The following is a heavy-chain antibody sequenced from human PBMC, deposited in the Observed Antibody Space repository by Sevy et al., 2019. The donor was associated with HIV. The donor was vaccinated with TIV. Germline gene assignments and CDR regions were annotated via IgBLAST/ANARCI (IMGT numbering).Heavy chain of an antibody. CDR2: ISWNSGSI. Sequence: GGSLRLSCAASGFTFDDYAMHWVRQAPGKGLEWVSGISWNSGSIGYADSVKGRFTISRDNAKNSLYLQMNSLRAEDTALYYCAKVERPWKGCFDYWGQGTLVTVSS. V-gene: IGHV3-9*01. CDR3: AKVERPWKGCFDY. J-gene: IGHJ4*02. D-gene: IGHD6-25*01. CDR1: GFTFDDYA.